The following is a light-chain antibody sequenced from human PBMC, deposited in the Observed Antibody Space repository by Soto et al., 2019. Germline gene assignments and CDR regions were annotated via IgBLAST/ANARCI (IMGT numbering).Light chain of an antibody. J-gene: IGLJ1*01. CDR1: CSNIGAGYD. CDR3: QSYDSSRDV. Sequence: SVLTQPPSVSGAPGQRVTISCTGSCSNIGAGYDVHWYQQLPGTAPKLLIYGNSNRPSGVPDRFSGSKSGTSASLAITGLQAEDEADYYCQSYDSSRDVFGTGTKLTVL. V-gene: IGLV1-40*01. CDR2: GNS.